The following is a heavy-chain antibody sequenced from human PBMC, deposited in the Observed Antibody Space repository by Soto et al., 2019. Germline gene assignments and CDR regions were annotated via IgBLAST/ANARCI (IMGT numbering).Heavy chain of an antibody. J-gene: IGHJ5*02. V-gene: IGHV3-23*01. CDR1: GFTFSSYA. CDR2: ISGSGGST. CDR3: AKXEITMVRGVIIQDWFDP. D-gene: IGHD3-10*01. Sequence: GGSLRLSCAASGFTFSSYAMSWVRQAPGKGLEWVSAISGSGGSTYYADSVKGRFTISRDNSKNTLYLQMNSLRAEDTAVYYCAKXEITMVRGVIIQDWFDPWGPGTLVTVSS.